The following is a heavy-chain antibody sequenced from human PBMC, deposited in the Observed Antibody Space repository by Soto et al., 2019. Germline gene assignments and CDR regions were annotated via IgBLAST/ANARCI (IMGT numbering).Heavy chain of an antibody. CDR1: GDSISAANW. J-gene: IGHJ4*02. CDR3: ARKEAAAGDFEF. Sequence: PSETLSLTCAVSGDSISAANWWSWIRQPPGQGLVWIGEVSHDGRTTYNPSLRSRVTISMDKSKNHFSLNLSSVTAADTAVYLCARKEAAAGDFEFWGRGTLVTSPQ. CDR2: VSHDGRT. D-gene: IGHD6-13*01. V-gene: IGHV4-4*02.